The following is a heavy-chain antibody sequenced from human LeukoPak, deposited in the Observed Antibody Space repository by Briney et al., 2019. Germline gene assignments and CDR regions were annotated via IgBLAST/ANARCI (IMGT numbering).Heavy chain of an antibody. J-gene: IGHJ6*02. V-gene: IGHV3-23*01. D-gene: IGHD6-13*01. Sequence: GGSLRLSCAASGFTFDNYRMSWVRQAPGKGLEWVSAISGSGGSTYYADSVKGRFTISRDNSKNTLYLQMNSLRAEDTAVYYCAKSTLAAAGTGYYYYGMDVWGQGTTVTVSS. CDR1: GFTFDNYR. CDR2: ISGSGGST. CDR3: AKSTLAAAGTGYYYYGMDV.